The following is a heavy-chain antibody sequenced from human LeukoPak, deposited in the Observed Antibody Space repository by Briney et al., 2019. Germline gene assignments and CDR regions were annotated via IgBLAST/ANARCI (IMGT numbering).Heavy chain of an antibody. Sequence: GASVKVSCKASGYTFTGYYVHWVRQAPGQRLEWMAWINTASGVANYAQKFQGRVTLTRDKSITTVYMELSSLRSDDTALYYCARDWDPITGTTRWFDPWGQGTLVTVSS. CDR1: GYTFTGYY. J-gene: IGHJ5*02. CDR2: INTASGVA. V-gene: IGHV1-2*02. D-gene: IGHD1-7*01. CDR3: ARDWDPITGTTRWFDP.